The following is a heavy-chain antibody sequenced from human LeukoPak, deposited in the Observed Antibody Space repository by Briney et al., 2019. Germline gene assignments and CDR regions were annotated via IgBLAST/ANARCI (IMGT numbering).Heavy chain of an antibody. J-gene: IGHJ3*01. Sequence: QSGGSLRLSCAASGFTFRSYVMNWVRQAPGMGLEWVATIGGSGDTTYYGDSVKGRFTVSRDNSKNTLSLQMNSLRTEDTATYYCAKYLLTSIADRSFDVWGQGTTVIVSS. CDR2: IGGSGDTT. CDR1: GFTFRSYV. CDR3: AKYLLTSIADRSFDV. D-gene: IGHD2-15*01. V-gene: IGHV3-23*01.